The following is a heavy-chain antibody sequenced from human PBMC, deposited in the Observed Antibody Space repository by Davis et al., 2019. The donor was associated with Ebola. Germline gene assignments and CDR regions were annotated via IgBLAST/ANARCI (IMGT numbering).Heavy chain of an antibody. CDR1: GGSISSSNW. V-gene: IGHV4-4*02. Sequence: MPGGSLRLSCAVSGGSISSSNWWSWVRQPPGKGLEWIGEIYHSGSTNYNPSLKSRVTISVDKSKNQFSLKLSSVTAADTAVYYCARDRGYYHGMDVWGQGTTVTVSS. CDR2: IYHSGST. J-gene: IGHJ6*02. CDR3: ARDRGYYHGMDV.